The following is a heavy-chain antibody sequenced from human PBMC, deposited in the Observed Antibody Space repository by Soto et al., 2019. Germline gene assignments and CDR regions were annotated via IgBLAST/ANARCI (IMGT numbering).Heavy chain of an antibody. V-gene: IGHV4-30-2*01. D-gene: IGHD6-13*01. J-gene: IGHJ4*02. CDR3: ARASIAAAETAPHFDY. CDR1: GGSISSGGYS. Sequence: SETLSLTCAVSGGSISSGGYSWSWIQQPPGKGLEWIGYIYHSGSTYYNPSLKSRVTISVDRSKNQFSLKLSSVTAADTAVYYCARASIAAAETAPHFDYWGQGTLVTVSS. CDR2: IYHSGST.